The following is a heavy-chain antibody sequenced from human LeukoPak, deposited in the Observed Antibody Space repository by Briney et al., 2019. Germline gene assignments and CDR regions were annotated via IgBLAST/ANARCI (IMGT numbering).Heavy chain of an antibody. V-gene: IGHV3-20*01. D-gene: IGHD2-2*01. CDR3: ARSGYCSSASCPPTDY. CDR2: INWNGGST. CDR1: GFTFDDYG. Sequence: GGSLRLSCAASGFTFDDYGMSWVRQAPGKGLEWVSGINWNGGSTGYADSVKGRFTISRDNAKNSLYLQMNSLRAEDTALYHCARSGYCSSASCPPTDYWGQGTLVTVSS. J-gene: IGHJ4*02.